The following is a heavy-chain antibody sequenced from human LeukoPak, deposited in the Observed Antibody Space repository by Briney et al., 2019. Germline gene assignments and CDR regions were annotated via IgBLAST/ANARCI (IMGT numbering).Heavy chain of an antibody. V-gene: IGHV3-23*01. D-gene: IGHD1/OR15-1a*01. Sequence: GGSLRLSCAASGFTFSSYAMSWVRQAPGKGLEWVSAISGSGGSAYYADSVKGRFTIARDNSKNPLYLQMNSLRAEDTAVYYCANGGIWGNNMDVWGQGTRVTVSS. CDR3: ANGGIWGNNMDV. CDR1: GFTFSSYA. J-gene: IGHJ6*02. CDR2: ISGSGGSA.